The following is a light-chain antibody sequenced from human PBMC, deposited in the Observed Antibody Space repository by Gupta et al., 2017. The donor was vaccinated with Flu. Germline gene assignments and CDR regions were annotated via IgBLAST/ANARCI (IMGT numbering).Light chain of an antibody. V-gene: IGKV3-15*01. CDR1: QSVSSY. CDR2: GAS. Sequence: PATLSVSPGEGATLSCMASQSVSSYLAWYQQKPGQAPRLLIYGASTRATGIPARFSGSGSGTEFTLTISSLQSEDFAVYSCQQYDNWPYTFGQGTKLEIK. J-gene: IGKJ2*01. CDR3: QQYDNWPYT.